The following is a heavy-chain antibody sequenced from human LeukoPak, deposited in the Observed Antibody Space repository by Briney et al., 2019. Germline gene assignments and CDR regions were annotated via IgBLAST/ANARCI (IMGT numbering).Heavy chain of an antibody. CDR3: ARVMLLST. D-gene: IGHD3-16*01. J-gene: IGHJ3*01. Sequence: QAGGSLRLSCAASGFTFSGSAMSWVRQAPGEGLEWVSLISYSGDNSHYTDSVRGRFTISRDNSKDTLFLQMNSLRAEDTAIYYCARVMLLSTWGLGTMVSVST. CDR1: GFTFSGSA. CDR2: ISYSGDNS. V-gene: IGHV3-23*01.